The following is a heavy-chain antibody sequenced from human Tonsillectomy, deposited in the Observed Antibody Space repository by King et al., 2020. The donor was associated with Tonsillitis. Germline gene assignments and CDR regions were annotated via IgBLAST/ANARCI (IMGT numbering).Heavy chain of an antibody. CDR1: GGSISSSSYY. CDR2: IYYSGST. CDR3: ARHEGNLYSSSWYH. J-gene: IGHJ5*02. V-gene: IGHV4-39*07. D-gene: IGHD6-13*01. Sequence: VQLQESGPGLVKPSETLSLTCTVSGGSISSSSYYWGWIRQPPGKGLEWIGSIYYSGSTYYNPSLKSRVTISVDTSKKQFSLKLSSVTAADTAVYYCARHEGNLYSSSWYHWGQGTLVTVSS.